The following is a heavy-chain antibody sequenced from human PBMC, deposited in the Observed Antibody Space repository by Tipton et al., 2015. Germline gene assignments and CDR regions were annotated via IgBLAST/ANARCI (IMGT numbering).Heavy chain of an antibody. D-gene: IGHD5-24*01. J-gene: IGHJ6*02. V-gene: IGHV4-61*01. Sequence: TLSLTCTVSGGSASSGSYYWSWIRQPPGKGLEWIGYISYSETSHYNPSLKSRVTISIDTSKNQFSLKLTSVTAADTAVYYCARDLEHGMDVWGQGTTVTVSS. CDR3: ARDLEHGMDV. CDR1: GGSASSGSYY. CDR2: ISYSETS.